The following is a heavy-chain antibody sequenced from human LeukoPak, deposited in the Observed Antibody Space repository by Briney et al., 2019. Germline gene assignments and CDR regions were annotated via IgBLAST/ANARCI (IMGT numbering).Heavy chain of an antibody. J-gene: IGHJ4*02. CDR3: VKDPKFIGTAGTH. Sequence: GSLRLSCAASGFSFSSNAMTWVRQAPGKGLEWVSGISNSGGSTYYADSVKGRFTISRDNSKNTLYLQMNSLRAEDTALYYCVKDPKFIGTAGTHWGQGTLVTVSS. V-gene: IGHV3-23*01. CDR1: GFSFSSNA. CDR2: ISNSGGST. D-gene: IGHD6-13*01.